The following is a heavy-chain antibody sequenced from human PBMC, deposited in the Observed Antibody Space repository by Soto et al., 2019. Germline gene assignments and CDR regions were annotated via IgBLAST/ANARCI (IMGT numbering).Heavy chain of an antibody. CDR3: AKRHSDSYYYVDY. CDR2: IRGSGGDT. D-gene: IGHD3-22*01. Sequence: EVQLLESGGGLVQPGGSLRLSCAASGFTCSFCAMNWVRQAPGKGLEWVSSIRGSGGDTYYADSVKGRFTISRDHSKNTQLLKMNGLRVDDTAVYYCAKRHSDSYYYVDYWGQGTLVPVSS. V-gene: IGHV3-23*01. J-gene: IGHJ4*02. CDR1: GFTCSFCA.